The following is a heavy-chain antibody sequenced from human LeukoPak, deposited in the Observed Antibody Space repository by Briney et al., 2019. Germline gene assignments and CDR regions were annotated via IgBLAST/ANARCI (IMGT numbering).Heavy chain of an antibody. CDR3: AREFRTTVTTRYFDY. Sequence: PGGSLRLSCAASGFTFSIYSMNWVRQAPGKGLEWVSYISGSTSTIYYADSVKGRFTISRDNSKNTLYLQMNSLRAEGTAVYYCAREFRTTVTTRYFDYWGQGTLVTVSS. CDR1: GFTFSIYS. D-gene: IGHD4-17*01. J-gene: IGHJ4*02. V-gene: IGHV3-48*01. CDR2: ISGSTSTI.